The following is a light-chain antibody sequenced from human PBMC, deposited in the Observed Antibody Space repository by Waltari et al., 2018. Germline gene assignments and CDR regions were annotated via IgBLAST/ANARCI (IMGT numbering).Light chain of an antibody. CDR2: DAS. V-gene: IGKV3-11*01. J-gene: IGKJ4*01. CDR1: QGVSSY. Sequence: EIVLTQSPATLSLSPGERATLSFRASQGVSSYLAWYKQKPGQAPRLLIYDASNRSAGIPARFSGSGSGTDFTLTISSLEPEDFAVYYCQQRSNWPTFGGGTKVEIK. CDR3: QQRSNWPT.